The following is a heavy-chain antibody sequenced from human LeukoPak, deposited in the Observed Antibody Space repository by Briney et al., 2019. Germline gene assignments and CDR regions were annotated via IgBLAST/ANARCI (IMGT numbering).Heavy chain of an antibody. J-gene: IGHJ4*02. CDR3: ARGYCSGGSCYDY. CDR1: GGSFSGYY. D-gene: IGHD2-15*01. V-gene: IGHV4-34*01. CDR2: INHSGST. Sequence: PSETLSLTCAVYGGSFSGYYWSWIRQPPGKGLEWIGEINHSGSTNYNPSLKSRVTISVDTSKNQFSLKLSSVTAADMAVYYCARGYCSGGSCYDYWGQGTLVTVSS.